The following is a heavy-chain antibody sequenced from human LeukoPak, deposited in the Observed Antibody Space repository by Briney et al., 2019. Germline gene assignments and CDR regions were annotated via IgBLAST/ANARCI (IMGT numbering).Heavy chain of an antibody. CDR1: GYSFTSYW. CDR3: ARLRDGYNTPYFDY. D-gene: IGHD5-24*01. Sequence: GEXLKISFKGSGYSFTSYWIGWVRRMTGKGVEWMGIIYPGESDTRYSPSFQGQVTISAEKYIKTTYLQWSSLKASDTAMYYCARLRDGYNTPYFDYWGQGTLVTVSS. V-gene: IGHV5-51*01. J-gene: IGHJ4*02. CDR2: IYPGESDT.